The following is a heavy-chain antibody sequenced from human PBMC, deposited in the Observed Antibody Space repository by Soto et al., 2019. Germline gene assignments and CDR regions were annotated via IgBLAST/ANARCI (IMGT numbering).Heavy chain of an antibody. CDR1: GDSVSSNSAA. CDR2: TYYRSKWYN. CDR3: ARVRITGTTGGDYFDY. V-gene: IGHV6-1*01. J-gene: IGHJ4*02. Sequence: PSQTLSLTCAISGDSVSSNSAAWNWIRQSPSRGLEWLGRTYYRSKWYNDYAVSVKSRITINPDTSKNQFSLQLNSVTPEDTAVYYCARVRITGTTGGDYFDYWGQGTLVTVSS. D-gene: IGHD1-20*01.